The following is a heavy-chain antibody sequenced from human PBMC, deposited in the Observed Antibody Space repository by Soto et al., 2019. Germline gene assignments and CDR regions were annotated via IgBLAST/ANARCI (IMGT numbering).Heavy chain of an antibody. CDR3: ARADFYGSRNYHPDI. D-gene: IGHD3-10*01. V-gene: IGHV4-4*02. J-gene: IGHJ3*02. CDR2: TSHGGGT. Sequence: PSETLSLTCAVSSGSIDNVYWWSWVRQSPGKGLEWIGDTSHGGGTNYNPSLEGRVTISADTSKNQISLKLNSVTVADMALYYCARADFYGSRNYHPDIWGQGTMVTVSS. CDR1: SGSIDNVYW.